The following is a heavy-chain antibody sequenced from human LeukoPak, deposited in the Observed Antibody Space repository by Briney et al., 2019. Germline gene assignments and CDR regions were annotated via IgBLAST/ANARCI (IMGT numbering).Heavy chain of an antibody. CDR1: GYTLTELS. J-gene: IGHJ4*02. Sequence: ASVKVSCKVSGYTLTELSMHWVRQAPGKGLEWMGGFDPEDGETIYAQKFQGRVTMTEDTSTDTAYMELSSLRSEDTAVYYCASKITVVGGFYFDYWGQGTLVTVSS. V-gene: IGHV1-24*01. CDR2: FDPEDGET. D-gene: IGHD1-26*01. CDR3: ASKITVVGGFYFDY.